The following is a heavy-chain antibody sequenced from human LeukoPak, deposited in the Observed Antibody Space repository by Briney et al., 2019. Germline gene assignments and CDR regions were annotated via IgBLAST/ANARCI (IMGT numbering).Heavy chain of an antibody. CDR3: ARDFGLTGKVDY. CDR2: ISSNGGST. CDR1: GFTVSSNY. J-gene: IGHJ4*02. V-gene: IGHV3-64*01. Sequence: GGSLRLSCVVSGFTVSSNYMSWVRQAPGKGLESVSAISSNGGSTYYANSVKGRFTISRDNSKNTLYLQMGSLRAEDLAVYYCARDFGLTGKVDYWGQGTLVTVSS. D-gene: IGHD1-20*01.